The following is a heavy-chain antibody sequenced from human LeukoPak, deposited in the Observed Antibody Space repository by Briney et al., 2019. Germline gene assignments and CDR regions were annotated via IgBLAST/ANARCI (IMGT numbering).Heavy chain of an antibody. Sequence: GRSLRLSCAASGFTFHIYAMNWVRQAPGKGLEWGSAINGGGYGTYYADSVRGRFTIYRDNSKNTLYLQMNSLKAEDTGVFYCARGLYYYGSGSYSYYGMDVWGQGTTVTVSS. CDR3: ARGLYYYGSGSYSYYGMDV. CDR1: GFTFHIYA. J-gene: IGHJ6*02. V-gene: IGHV3-23*01. D-gene: IGHD3-10*01. CDR2: INGGGYGT.